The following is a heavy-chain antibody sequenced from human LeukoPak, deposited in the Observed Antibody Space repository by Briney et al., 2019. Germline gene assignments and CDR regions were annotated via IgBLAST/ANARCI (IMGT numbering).Heavy chain of an antibody. CDR1: GGTFSSYA. V-gene: IGHV1-69*05. J-gene: IGHJ4*02. CDR3: ARYAGAAGIDY. Sequence: SVKVSCKASGGTFSSYAISWVRQAPGQGLEWMGGIIPIFGTANYAQKFQGRVTITRDTSASTAYMELSSLRSEDTAVYYCARYAGAAGIDYWGQGTLVTVSS. CDR2: IIPIFGTA. D-gene: IGHD6-13*01.